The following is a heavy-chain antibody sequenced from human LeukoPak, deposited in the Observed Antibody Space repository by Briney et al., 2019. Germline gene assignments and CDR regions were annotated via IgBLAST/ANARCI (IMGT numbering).Heavy chain of an antibody. V-gene: IGHV4-34*01. CDR3: ARGYSNGYSPDY. CDR1: GGSFSGYY. D-gene: IGHD5-18*01. J-gene: IGHJ4*02. Sequence: SETLSLTCAVYGGSFSGYYWTWIRQPPGKGLEWIGEITHSGSANSNPSLKSRVTISIGTSKNQFSLKLSSVTAADTAVYYCARGYSNGYSPDYWGQGALVTVSS. CDR2: ITHSGSA.